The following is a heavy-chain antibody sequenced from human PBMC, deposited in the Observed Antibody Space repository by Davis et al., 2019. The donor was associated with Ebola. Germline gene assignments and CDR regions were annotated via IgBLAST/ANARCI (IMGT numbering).Heavy chain of an antibody. D-gene: IGHD6-19*01. J-gene: IGHJ4*02. CDR1: GYTFTSYA. CDR2: IHGGNGNR. Sequence: ASVKVSCKASGYTFTSYAMHWVRQAPGQRLEWMGWIHGGNGNRKYSQKFQGRVTITMDTSASTAYMELSSLRSDDTAVFYCARATFGYNSGWYADYWGQGTLVTVSS. CDR3: ARATFGYNSGWYADY. V-gene: IGHV1-3*01.